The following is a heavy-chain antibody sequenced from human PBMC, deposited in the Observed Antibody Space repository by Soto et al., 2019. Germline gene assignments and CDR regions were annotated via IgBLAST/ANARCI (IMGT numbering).Heavy chain of an antibody. CDR1: GGSFSGYY. CDR3: ARSRSGWYVY. Sequence: QVQLQQWGAGLLKPSETLSLTCAVYGGSFSGYYWSWIRQPPGKGLEWIGEINHSGSTNYNPSLKSRVTISVDTSKNQFSLKLSSVTAADTAVYYCARSRSGWYVYWGQGTLVTVSS. D-gene: IGHD6-19*01. CDR2: INHSGST. V-gene: IGHV4-34*01. J-gene: IGHJ4*02.